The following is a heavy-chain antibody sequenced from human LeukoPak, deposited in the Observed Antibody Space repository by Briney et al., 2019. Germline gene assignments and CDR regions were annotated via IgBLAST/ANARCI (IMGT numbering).Heavy chain of an antibody. Sequence: SETLSLTCTVSGDSISSSTYYWGWIRQPPGKGLEWIGSIYYGGSTYYNPSLKSRVTISVDTSKNQFSLKLSSVTAADTAVYYCARVEWVPAAMQVYYFDYWGQGTLVTVSS. J-gene: IGHJ4*02. CDR1: GDSISSSTYY. CDR2: IYYGGST. CDR3: ARVEWVPAAMQVYYFDY. V-gene: IGHV4-39*07. D-gene: IGHD2-2*01.